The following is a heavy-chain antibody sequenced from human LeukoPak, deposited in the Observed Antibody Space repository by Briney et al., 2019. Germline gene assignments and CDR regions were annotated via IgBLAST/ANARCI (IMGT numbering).Heavy chain of an antibody. V-gene: IGHV4-39*07. J-gene: IGHJ4*02. Sequence: SETLSLTCTVSGGSMNINNYYWAWIRQSPGKGLEWLGSIYYTGTTYYNPSLDHRVTISVDTSKNQFSLRLSFVTAADTAVYYCARDRGTWNDDGFDYWGQGTLVTVSS. CDR3: ARDRGTWNDDGFDY. CDR2: IYYTGTT. CDR1: GGSMNINNYY. D-gene: IGHD1-1*01.